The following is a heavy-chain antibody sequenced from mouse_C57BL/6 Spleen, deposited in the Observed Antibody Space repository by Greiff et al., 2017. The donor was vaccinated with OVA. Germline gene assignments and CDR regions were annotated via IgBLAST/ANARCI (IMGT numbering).Heavy chain of an antibody. CDR2: INPNNGGT. D-gene: IGHD1-1*01. CDR1: GYTFTDYY. V-gene: IGHV1-26*01. Sequence: VQLKQSGPELVKPGASVKISCKASGYTFTDYYMNWVKQSHGKSLEWIGDINPNNGGTSYNQKFKGKATLTVDKSSSTAYMELRSLTSEDSAVYYGARGGYYGSSYGDYAMDYWGQGTSVTVSS. CDR3: ARGGYYGSSYGDYAMDY. J-gene: IGHJ4*01.